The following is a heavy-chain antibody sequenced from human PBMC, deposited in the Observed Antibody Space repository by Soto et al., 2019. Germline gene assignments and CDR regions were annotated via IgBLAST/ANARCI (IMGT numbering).Heavy chain of an antibody. J-gene: IGHJ5*02. CDR2: IIPMYGPA. D-gene: IGHD3-10*01. CDR1: GGTFSSYA. Sequence: QVPLVQSGAEVKKPGSSVTVSCKASGGTFSSYAIHWVRQAPGQGLEWMGGIIPMYGPAKYAQRFQGRVTLPADYSTTTVYMELTSLTSQDTAVYYRARVTSMVPGVIDNGFDPWGHGTLVTVPS. CDR3: ARVTSMVPGVIDNGFDP. V-gene: IGHV1-69*01.